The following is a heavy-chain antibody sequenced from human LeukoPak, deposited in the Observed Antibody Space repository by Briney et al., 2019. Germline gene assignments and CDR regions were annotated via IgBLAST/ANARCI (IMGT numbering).Heavy chain of an antibody. D-gene: IGHD6-19*01. CDR2: IGWNSGTI. CDR3: AKDNRRHYTSGPNPDSLH. J-gene: IGHJ4*02. CDR1: GFIFNNYA. V-gene: IGHV3-9*01. Sequence: GGSLRLSCAGSGFIFNNYAMHWVRQPPGKGLEWVSGIGWNSGTIDYADSVRGRFTISRDNAKNSLYLQMDSLRVEDTAFYYCAKDNRRHYTSGPNPDSLHWGQGALVTVSS.